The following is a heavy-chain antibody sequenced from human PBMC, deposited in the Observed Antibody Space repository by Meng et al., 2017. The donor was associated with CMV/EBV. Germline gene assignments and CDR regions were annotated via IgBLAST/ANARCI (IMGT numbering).Heavy chain of an antibody. CDR3: ARNPNEWDY. J-gene: IGHJ4*02. V-gene: IGHV4-39*07. D-gene: IGHD3-3*01. CDR1: GVSSNSRSYY. Sequence: QLQLQESGPGLSKASETLSLACNVSGVSSNSRSYYWGCIRQPPGKGLVWSGSVYYRGVTAQHTYTHTRVTIPVDTSKNQISQKLSSVTAADTAKIYCARNPNEWDYRCKGTLDTVSS. CDR2: VYYRGVT.